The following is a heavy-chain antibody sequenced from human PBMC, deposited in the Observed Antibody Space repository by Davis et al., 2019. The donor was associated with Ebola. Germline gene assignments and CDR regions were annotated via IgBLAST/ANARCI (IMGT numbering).Heavy chain of an antibody. V-gene: IGHV4-61*01. CDR3: ATVAKDNSGWYHFDS. Sequence: PSETLSLTCTVSGGPVSSDNYYWSWIRQPPGKGLECIGYIYYSGSTTYNPSLESRVTISVDTSKNQFSLKVISVTAADTAVYYCATVAKDNSGWYHFDSWGQGTLVTVSS. CDR1: GGPVSSDNYY. CDR2: IYYSGST. D-gene: IGHD6-19*01. J-gene: IGHJ4*02.